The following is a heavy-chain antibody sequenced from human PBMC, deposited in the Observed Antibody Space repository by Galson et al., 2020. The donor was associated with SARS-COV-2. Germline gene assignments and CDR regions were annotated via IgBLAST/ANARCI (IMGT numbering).Heavy chain of an antibody. V-gene: IGHV1-69*13. Sequence: SVKVSCQASGGTYSSYALSWVRQALGQGLEWMGGIIPIFGTANDAQKFQGSVTITADESTSTAYMELSSLRSEDTAVYYCARNGWYGPYFDYWGQGTLVTVSS. D-gene: IGHD6-19*01. CDR1: GGTYSSYA. CDR3: ARNGWYGPYFDY. J-gene: IGHJ4*02. CDR2: IIPIFGTA.